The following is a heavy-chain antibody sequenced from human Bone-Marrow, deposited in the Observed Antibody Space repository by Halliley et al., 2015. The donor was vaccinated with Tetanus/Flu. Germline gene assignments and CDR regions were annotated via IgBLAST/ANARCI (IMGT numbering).Heavy chain of an antibody. D-gene: IGHD2-8*02. CDR1: GYSFTSYW. Sequence: MQLVQSGAEVKKPGESLKISCKASGYSFTSYWIAWVRQMPGKGLERMGIIYPGDSDTRHSPSFQGQVTISADRSISTAYLQWSSLKASDPAMYYCARLVTGTNATYGLDVWGQGSKVTVSS. V-gene: IGHV5-51*03. J-gene: IGHJ6*02. CDR3: ARLVTGTNATYGLDV. CDR2: IYPGDSDT.